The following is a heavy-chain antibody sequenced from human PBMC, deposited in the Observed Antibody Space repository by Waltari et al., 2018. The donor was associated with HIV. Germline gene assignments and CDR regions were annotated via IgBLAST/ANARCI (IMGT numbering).Heavy chain of an antibody. J-gene: IGHJ6*02. CDR1: GYTFINFD. V-gene: IGHV1-8*02. D-gene: IGHD3-22*01. CDR3: ARNSSGKGKRYFYYGLDV. CDR2: MNPNNANT. Sequence: QVHLVQSGPEVKRPGASVKISCKAYGYTFINFDVNWVRQAAGQGPEWLGWMNPNNANTAFQYIFENRVTMTRDVSTDTAYMEMSGLTPEDTAIYYCARNSSGKGKRYFYYGLDVWGQGTPVTV.